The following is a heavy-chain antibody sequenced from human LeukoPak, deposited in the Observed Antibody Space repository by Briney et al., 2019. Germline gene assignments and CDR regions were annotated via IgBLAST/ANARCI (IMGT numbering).Heavy chain of an antibody. CDR1: DGSISSYY. CDR3: ARGSTDYFNY. Sequence: SETLSLTCTVSDGSISSYYWSWIRQPPGKGLEWIGYIYDSGSTNYNPSLKSRVTISVDTSKNQFSLKVTSVTAADTAVYYCARGSTDYFNYWGQGTLVTVSS. CDR2: IYDSGST. J-gene: IGHJ4*02. V-gene: IGHV4-59*01.